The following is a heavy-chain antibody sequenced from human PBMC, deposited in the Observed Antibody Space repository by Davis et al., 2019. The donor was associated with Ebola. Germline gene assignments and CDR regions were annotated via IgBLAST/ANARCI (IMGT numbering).Heavy chain of an antibody. CDR3: ARHPQQLRFDP. Sequence: GGSLRLSCTDSVITFSSYAITWVRQAPGKGLEWVSAISGSGGSTYYADSVKGRFTISRDNSKKTLYLQMNSLRAEDTAVYYCARHPQQLRFDPWGQGTLVTVSS. CDR2: ISGSGGST. V-gene: IGHV3-23*01. D-gene: IGHD6-13*01. J-gene: IGHJ5*02. CDR1: VITFSSYA.